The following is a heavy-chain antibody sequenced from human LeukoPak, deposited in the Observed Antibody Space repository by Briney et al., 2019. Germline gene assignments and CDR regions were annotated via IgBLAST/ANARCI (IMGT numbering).Heavy chain of an antibody. Sequence: GGSLRLSCAASGFTFSTDGMHWVRQAPGKGLEWVAVISYDGSNKYYGDSVKGRFTISRDNSNNTLYLQMNSLRAEDTAVYYCAKDLRSSSPNWFDYWGQGTLVTVSS. D-gene: IGHD6-6*01. CDR3: AKDLRSSSPNWFDY. CDR2: ISYDGSNK. J-gene: IGHJ4*02. CDR1: GFTFSTDG. V-gene: IGHV3-30*18.